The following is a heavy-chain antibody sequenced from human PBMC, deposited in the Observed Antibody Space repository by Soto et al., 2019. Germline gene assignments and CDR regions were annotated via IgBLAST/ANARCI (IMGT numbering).Heavy chain of an antibody. CDR2: ISYDGNRI. V-gene: IGHV3-30-3*02. Sequence: QVQRVESGGGVVQRGESLRLSCAASGFTFSSYSMNWVRQSPGKGLEWVAVISYDGNRIYYADSVKGRFPISRDNAKNTMFQQISGLSPEDTALYYCARGLVFTAQGWFDLWSQGTQVTVSS. CDR1: GFTFSSYS. CDR3: ARGLVFTAQGWFDL. J-gene: IGHJ5*02. D-gene: IGHD2-21*02.